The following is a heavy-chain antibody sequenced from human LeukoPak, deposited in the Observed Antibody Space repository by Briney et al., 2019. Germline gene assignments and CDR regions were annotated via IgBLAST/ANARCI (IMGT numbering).Heavy chain of an antibody. Sequence: ASVTVSCKVSGYTLTELSMHWVRQAPGKGLEWMGGFDPENGETIFAQKFQGRVTMTEDTSIDTAYMVLSSLRSEDTAVYYCARGVWFGELLNNWGQGTLVTVSS. V-gene: IGHV1-24*01. CDR2: FDPENGET. CDR1: GYTLTELS. J-gene: IGHJ4*02. CDR3: ARGVWFGELLNN. D-gene: IGHD3-10*01.